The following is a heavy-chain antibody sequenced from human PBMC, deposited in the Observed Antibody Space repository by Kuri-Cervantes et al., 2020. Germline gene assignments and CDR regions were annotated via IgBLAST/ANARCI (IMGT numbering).Heavy chain of an antibody. CDR2: IYYSGST. Sequence: SETLSLTCTVSGGSTSSYYWSWIRQPPGKGLEWIGYIYYSGSTNYNPSLKSRVTISVDKSKNQFSLKLSSVTAADTAVYYCARGLFYGDYDRVSVKLYFDLWGRGTLVTVSS. D-gene: IGHD4-17*01. CDR1: GGSTSSYY. V-gene: IGHV4-59*12. J-gene: IGHJ2*01. CDR3: ARGLFYGDYDRVSVKLYFDL.